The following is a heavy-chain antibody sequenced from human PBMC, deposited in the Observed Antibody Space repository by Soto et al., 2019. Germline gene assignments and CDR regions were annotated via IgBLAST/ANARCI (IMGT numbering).Heavy chain of an antibody. D-gene: IGHD6-19*01. J-gene: IGHJ4*02. CDR2: INPKGGRT. Sequence: QVQLVQSGAEVKKPGASVKVSCKASGNIFTDYYMHWVRQAPGQGLEWLGWINPKGGRTHFAQKCRARVTMTGDTSISTGYMHLSSLTSYDTALCFCGSGRAPVPSGDYWGQGTQVTVSS. V-gene: IGHV1-2*02. CDR1: GNIFTDYY. CDR3: GSGRAPVPSGDY.